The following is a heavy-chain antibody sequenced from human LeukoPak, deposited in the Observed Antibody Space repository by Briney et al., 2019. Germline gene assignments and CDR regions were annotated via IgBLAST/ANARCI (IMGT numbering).Heavy chain of an antibody. Sequence: GGSLRLSCEASGSTFSSHGMHWVRQAPGKGLEWVAVVAGDGGAKFYADSVRGRFTISRDNSRNTVLLQLNSLRTEDTAVYYCAKEALWGSWYFDYWGRGALVTVSS. CDR3: AKEALWGSWYFDY. J-gene: IGHJ4*02. D-gene: IGHD3-16*01. CDR2: VAGDGGAK. V-gene: IGHV3-30*18. CDR1: GSTFSSHG.